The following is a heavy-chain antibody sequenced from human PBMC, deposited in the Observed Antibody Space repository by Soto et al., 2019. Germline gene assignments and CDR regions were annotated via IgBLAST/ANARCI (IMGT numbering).Heavy chain of an antibody. V-gene: IGHV3-23*04. Sequence: EVQLVESGGGLVQRGGSLRLSCAGSGFMFSSFAMTWVRQAPGKGLEWVSTTRSNGEHTYYADSVKGRFTVSRDNSKNTLFLEMSSLRAEDSAIYYCAKDSKSVSVSAARVYGMDVWGQGTTVTVSS. CDR3: AKDSKSVSVSAARVYGMDV. CDR1: GFMFSSFA. CDR2: TRSNGEHT. J-gene: IGHJ6*02. D-gene: IGHD2-2*01.